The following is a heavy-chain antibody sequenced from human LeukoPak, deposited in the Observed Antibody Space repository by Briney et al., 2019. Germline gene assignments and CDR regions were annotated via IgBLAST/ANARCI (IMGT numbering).Heavy chain of an antibody. CDR3: ARDGGYCGGDCYIEYFQH. J-gene: IGHJ1*01. Sequence: GGSLRLSCAASGFTFSSYAMSWVRQAPGKGLEWVSAISGSGGSTYYADSVKGRFTISRDNAKNSLYLQMNSLRAEDTAVYYCARDGGYCGGDCYIEYFQHWGQGTLVTVSS. V-gene: IGHV3-23*01. D-gene: IGHD2-21*02. CDR1: GFTFSSYA. CDR2: ISGSGGST.